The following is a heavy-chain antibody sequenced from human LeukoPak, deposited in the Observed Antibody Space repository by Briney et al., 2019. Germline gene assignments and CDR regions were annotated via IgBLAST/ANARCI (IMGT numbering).Heavy chain of an antibody. CDR1: GGSISSYY. Sequence: SETLSLTCTVSGGSISSYYWSWIRQPPGKGLEWIGYIYYSGSTNYNPSLKSRVTISVDTSKNQFSLKLSSVTAADTAVYYCATYYGSGSYSNNLIDYWGQGTLVTVSS. V-gene: IGHV4-59*01. CDR2: IYYSGST. J-gene: IGHJ4*02. CDR3: ATYYGSGSYSNNLIDY. D-gene: IGHD3-10*01.